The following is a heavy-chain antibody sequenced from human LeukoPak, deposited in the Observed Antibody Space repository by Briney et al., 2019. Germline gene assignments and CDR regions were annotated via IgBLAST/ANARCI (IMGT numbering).Heavy chain of an antibody. CDR3: ARKLGGAQCGGDCFFDH. CDR2: ISPTGSYT. CDR1: GFMLNVYY. Sequence: GGSLRLSCAASGFMLNVYYMSWFRLAPGKGLEWIGYISPTGSYTTYADSVRGRFTISRDNAKNPLFLQMNDLRTEDTAVYYCARKLGGAQCGGDCFFDHWGQGTRVGVSS. V-gene: IGHV3-11*03. D-gene: IGHD2-21*02. J-gene: IGHJ4*02.